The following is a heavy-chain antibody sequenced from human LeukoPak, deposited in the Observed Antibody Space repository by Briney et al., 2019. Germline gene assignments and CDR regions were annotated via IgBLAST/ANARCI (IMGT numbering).Heavy chain of an antibody. J-gene: IGHJ4*02. Sequence: SETLSLTCTVSGGSISSYYWSWIRQPPGKGLEWIGYIYSSGSTNYNPSLKSRVTISVGTSKNQFSLKLSSVTAADTAVYYCARDSAAGTPFDYWGQGTLVTVSS. CDR2: IYSSGST. CDR3: ARDSAAGTPFDY. V-gene: IGHV4-59*01. CDR1: GGSISSYY. D-gene: IGHD6-13*01.